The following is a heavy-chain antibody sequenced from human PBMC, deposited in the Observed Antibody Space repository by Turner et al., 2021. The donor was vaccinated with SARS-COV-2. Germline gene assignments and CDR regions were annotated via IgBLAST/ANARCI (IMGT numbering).Heavy chain of an antibody. CDR3: ARAALYSFYAMDV. V-gene: IGHV3-53*04. CDR2: SYSDDSK. D-gene: IGHD3-16*02. CDR1: GFTGSNNY. Sequence: EVHLVDSGGGLVQPGGSLSLSCVASGFTGSNNYMGWVRQAPGRGLEWVSVSYSDDSKSYADSVKGRFTVSRHNSENTLYLQMNSLRTEDTAVYYCARAALYSFYAMDVWGQGTSVTVSS. J-gene: IGHJ6*02.